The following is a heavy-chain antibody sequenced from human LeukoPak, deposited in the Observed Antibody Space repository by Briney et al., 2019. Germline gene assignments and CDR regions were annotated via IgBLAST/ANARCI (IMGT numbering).Heavy chain of an antibody. V-gene: IGHV3-30*02. CDR3: AKDRVGYFDY. J-gene: IGHJ4*02. CDR2: IRYDGSNK. CDR1: GFTFSSYG. Sequence: GGSLRLSCAASGFTFSSYGMHWVPQAPGKGLEWVAFIRYDGSNKYYADSVKGRFTISRDNSKNTLYLQMNSLRAEDTAVYYCAKDRVGYFDYWGQGTLVTVSS. D-gene: IGHD2-2*01.